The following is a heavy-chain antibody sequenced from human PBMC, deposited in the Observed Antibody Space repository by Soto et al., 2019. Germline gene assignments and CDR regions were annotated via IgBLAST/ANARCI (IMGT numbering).Heavy chain of an antibody. CDR1: GGSISSYS. J-gene: IGHJ5*02. CDR3: ARETAAAGTNWFDP. D-gene: IGHD6-13*01. V-gene: IGHV4-4*07. Sequence: PTETLSLTCTVSGGSISSYSWSWIRQPAGRGLEWIGRIYSSGSTNYNPSLKSRVTMPVDTSKNQFSLKLSSVTAADTAVYYCARETAAAGTNWFDPWGQGTQVTVPQ. CDR2: IYSSGST.